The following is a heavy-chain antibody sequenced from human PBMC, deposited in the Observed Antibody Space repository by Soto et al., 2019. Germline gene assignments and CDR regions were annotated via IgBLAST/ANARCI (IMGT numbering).Heavy chain of an antibody. D-gene: IGHD1-1*01. J-gene: IGHJ2*01. V-gene: IGHV1-69*12. CDR3: AGGEGYNPIYWYFDL. Sequence: QVQLVQSGAEVKKPGSSVKVSCKASGGTFSSYAISWVRQAPGQGLEWLGGIIPIFGTANYAQKFQGRVTITADESTSTADMELSSLRSEDTAVYYCAGGEGYNPIYWYFDLWGRGTLVTVSS. CDR2: IIPIFGTA. CDR1: GGTFSSYA.